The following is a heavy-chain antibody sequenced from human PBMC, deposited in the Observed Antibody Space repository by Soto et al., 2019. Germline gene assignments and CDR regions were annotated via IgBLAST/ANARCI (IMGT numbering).Heavy chain of an antibody. V-gene: IGHV3-9*01. CDR2: ISWGSGSI. D-gene: IGHD6-25*01. J-gene: IGHJ4*02. Sequence: GGSLRLSCAASGFTFDDYAMHWVRQAPGKGLEWVSGISWGSGSIDYADPVKGRFTISRDNAKNSLYLQMNSLRAEDTALYYCAKDAAYYFDYWGQGTLVTVSS. CDR1: GFTFDDYA. CDR3: AKDAAYYFDY.